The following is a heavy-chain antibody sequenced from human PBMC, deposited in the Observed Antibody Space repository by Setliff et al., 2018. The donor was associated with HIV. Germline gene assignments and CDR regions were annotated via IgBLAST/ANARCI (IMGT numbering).Heavy chain of an antibody. CDR2: IYTSGST. CDR1: GGSISGHY. CDR3: AREWSYGAFDTFDV. V-gene: IGHV4-4*07. D-gene: IGHD5-18*01. J-gene: IGHJ3*01. Sequence: LSLTCTVSGGSISGHYWNWIRQPAGGGLEWIGRIYTSGSTNYNPSLKSRVTMSVDTSKNQFSLKLGSVTAADTAVYYCAREWSYGAFDTFDVWGQGTMVTVS.